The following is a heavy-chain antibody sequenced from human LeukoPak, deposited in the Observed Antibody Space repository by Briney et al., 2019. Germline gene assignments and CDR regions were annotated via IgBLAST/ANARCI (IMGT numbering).Heavy chain of an antibody. D-gene: IGHD3-10*01. Sequence: GGSLRLSCAASGFNFTIYGMNWVRQAPGKGLEWVSFITSSSNYINYADSVKGRFTISRDNAKNSLYVQLTSLRVEDTAVYYCAKAALRDLFDYWGQGTLVTVSS. J-gene: IGHJ4*02. CDR3: AKAALRDLFDY. V-gene: IGHV3-21*04. CDR2: ITSSSNYI. CDR1: GFNFTIYG.